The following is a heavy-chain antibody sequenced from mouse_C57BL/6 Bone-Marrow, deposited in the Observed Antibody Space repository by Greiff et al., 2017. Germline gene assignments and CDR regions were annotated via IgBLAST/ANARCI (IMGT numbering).Heavy chain of an antibody. D-gene: IGHD1-1*01. Sequence: VQLQESGAELVKPGASVKISCKASGYAFSSYWMNWVQQRPGKGLEWIGQIYPGDGDTNYNGKFKGKATLTADKSSSTAYMQRSSLTSDDAAVYFCARVNYYGSSYGYFDVWGTGTTVTVSS. V-gene: IGHV1-80*01. CDR1: GYAFSSYW. CDR2: IYPGDGDT. CDR3: ARVNYYGSSYGYFDV. J-gene: IGHJ1*03.